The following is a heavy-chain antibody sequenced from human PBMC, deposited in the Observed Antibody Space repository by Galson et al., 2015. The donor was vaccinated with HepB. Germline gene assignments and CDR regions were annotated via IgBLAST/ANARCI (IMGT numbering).Heavy chain of an antibody. J-gene: IGHJ6*02. CDR1: GGSFSGYY. D-gene: IGHD6-13*01. Sequence: SETLSLTCAVYGGSFSGYYWSWIRQPPGKGLEWIGEINDSGITNYNPSLKTRVTISVDTSKNQFSLRLTSVTAADTAVFYCARGPQPQLVSSTTNLPDDGMDVWGQGTTVTVSS. CDR2: INDSGIT. CDR3: ARGPQPQLVSSTTNLPDDGMDV. V-gene: IGHV4-34*01.